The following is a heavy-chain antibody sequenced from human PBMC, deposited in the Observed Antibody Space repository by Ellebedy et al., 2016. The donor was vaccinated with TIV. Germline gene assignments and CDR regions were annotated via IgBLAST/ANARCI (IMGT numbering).Heavy chain of an antibody. CDR3: AKQAIEYSSSSGDYYYYGMDV. V-gene: IGHV1-69*13. J-gene: IGHJ6*02. CDR1: GGTFSSYA. D-gene: IGHD6-6*01. CDR2: IIPIFGTA. Sequence: SVKVSXXASGGTFSSYAISWVRQAPGQGLEWMGGIIPIFGTANYAQKFQGRVTITADESTSTAYMELSSLRSEDTAVYYCAKQAIEYSSSSGDYYYYGMDVWGQGTTVTVSS.